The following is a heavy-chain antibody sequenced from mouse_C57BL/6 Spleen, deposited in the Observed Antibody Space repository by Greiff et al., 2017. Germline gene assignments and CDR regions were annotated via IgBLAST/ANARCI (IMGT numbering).Heavy chain of an antibody. V-gene: IGHV1-54*01. CDR2: INPGSGGT. CDR1: GYAFTNYL. D-gene: IGHD1-1*01. J-gene: IGHJ3*01. Sequence: QVQLQQSGAELVRPGTSVKVSCKASGYAFTNYLIEWVKQRPGQGLEWIGVINPGSGGTNYNEKFKGKATLTADKSSSTAYMQLSSLTSEDSAVYCCAREGDGSSGPWFAYWGQGTLVTVSA. CDR3: AREGDGSSGPWFAY.